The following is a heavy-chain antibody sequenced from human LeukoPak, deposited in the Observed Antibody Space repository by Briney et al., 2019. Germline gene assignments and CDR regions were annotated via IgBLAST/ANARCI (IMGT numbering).Heavy chain of an antibody. CDR1: GYTFTDYY. J-gene: IGHJ6*02. CDR2: INLNSGGT. CDR3: ARDRLLWFGEGMDV. D-gene: IGHD3-10*01. Sequence: ASVTVSCKASGYTFTDYYMHWVRQAPGQGLEWMGWINLNSGGTNYSQKFQGRVTMTRDTSISTAYMELSRLRSDATAVYYCARDRLLWFGEGMDVWGQGTTVTVSS. V-gene: IGHV1-2*02.